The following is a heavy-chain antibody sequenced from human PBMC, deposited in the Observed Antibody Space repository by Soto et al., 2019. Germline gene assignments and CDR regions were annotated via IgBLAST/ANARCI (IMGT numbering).Heavy chain of an antibody. Sequence: QVQLVQSGAEVKKPGSSVKVSCKASGGTFSSYTISWVRQAPGQGLEWMGRIIPILGIANYAQKFQGRVTITADQSTRPAYMELSSLRSEDTAVYYCASPGIAAAGTPRYYYYYMDVWGKGTTVTVSS. CDR1: GGTFSSYT. CDR2: IIPILGIA. V-gene: IGHV1-69*02. D-gene: IGHD6-13*01. CDR3: ASPGIAAAGTPRYYYYYMDV. J-gene: IGHJ6*03.